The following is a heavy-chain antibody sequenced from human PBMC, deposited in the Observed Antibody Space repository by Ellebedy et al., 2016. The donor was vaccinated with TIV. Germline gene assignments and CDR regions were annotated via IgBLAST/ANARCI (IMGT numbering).Heavy chain of an antibody. CDR3: AKIPGTTPGFDAFDV. Sequence: GGSLRLSCAASGFSFTNYAMSWVRQAPGKGPEWVAIRGSGDTTYYADSVKGRFTVSRDNSKNTLYLQMNSLRAEDTAVYYCAKIPGTTPGFDAFDVWGHGTMVTVSS. CDR1: GFSFTNYA. J-gene: IGHJ3*01. V-gene: IGHV3-23*01. D-gene: IGHD1-1*01. CDR2: IRGSGDTT.